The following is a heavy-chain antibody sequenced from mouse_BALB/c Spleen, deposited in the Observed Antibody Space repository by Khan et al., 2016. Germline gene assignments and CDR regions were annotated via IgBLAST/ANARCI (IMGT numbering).Heavy chain of an antibody. J-gene: IGHJ4*01. CDR3: AREGVRHAMDY. Sequence: QVQLQQSGPELVKPGASVKMSCKASGYTFTDYVITWVKQRTGQGLEWIGEIYPGSGNTYYNEMFKGKATLTVDSYTAYMQLSSLTPEDSAVYFCAREGVRHAMDYWGQGTSVTVSS. CDR2: IYPGSGNT. V-gene: IGHV1-81*01. D-gene: IGHD2-14*01. CDR1: GYTFTDYV.